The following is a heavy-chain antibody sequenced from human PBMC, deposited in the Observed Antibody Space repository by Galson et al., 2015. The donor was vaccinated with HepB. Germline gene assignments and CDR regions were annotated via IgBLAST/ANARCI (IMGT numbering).Heavy chain of an antibody. V-gene: IGHV3-30*18. D-gene: IGHD3-3*01. CDR3: VKEYYDFWSGRPFTTFDI. J-gene: IGHJ3*02. CDR1: GFTFSSYA. CDR2: ISYDGSNK. Sequence: SLRLSCAASGFTFSSYAMHWVRQAPGKGLECVALISYDGSNKYYADSVKGRFTISRDNSKNTLYLQTNSLRAEDTAVYYCVKEYYDFWSGRPFTTFDIWGQGTMVTVSS.